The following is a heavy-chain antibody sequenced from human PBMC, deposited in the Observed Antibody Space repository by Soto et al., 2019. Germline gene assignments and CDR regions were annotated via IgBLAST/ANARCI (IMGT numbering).Heavy chain of an antibody. CDR3: ARVRDSGSAFDF. J-gene: IGHJ3*01. D-gene: IGHD2-15*01. CDR1: GGSISSYY. Sequence: SETLSLTCTVSGGSISSYYWSWIRQPPGKGLEWIGYIYYSGSTNYNPSLKSRVTISVDTSKNQFSLKLSSVTAADTAVYYCARVRDSGSAFDFRGQGTMVTVS. V-gene: IGHV4-59*01. CDR2: IYYSGST.